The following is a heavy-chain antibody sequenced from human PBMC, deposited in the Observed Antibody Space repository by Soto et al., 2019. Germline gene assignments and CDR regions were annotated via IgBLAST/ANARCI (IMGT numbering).Heavy chain of an antibody. CDR1: GFTFSSYA. V-gene: IGHV3-30-3*01. CDR3: ARDGWNYVARDAFDI. CDR2: ISYDGSNK. J-gene: IGHJ3*02. D-gene: IGHD1-7*01. Sequence: PGGSLRLSCAASGFTFSSYAMHWVRQVPGKGLEWVAVISYDGSNKYYADSVKGRFTISRDNSKNTLYLQMNSLRAEDTAVYYCARDGWNYVARDAFDIWGQGTMVTVSS.